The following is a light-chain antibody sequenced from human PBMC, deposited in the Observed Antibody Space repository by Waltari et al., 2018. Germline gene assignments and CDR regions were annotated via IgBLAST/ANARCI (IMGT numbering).Light chain of an antibody. CDR2: RDN. CDR1: SSNVGFNP. J-gene: IGLJ1*01. V-gene: IGLV1-47*01. CDR3: AVWDDSLGTFV. Sequence: QSVLTQPPSASGPPGQRVPIPCSVRSSNVGFNPVYWYPQTPGTAPHPLIYRDNQRPSGVPDRFSGSKSGASASLAVSGLRSEDEADYYCAVWDDSLGTFVFGTGTQVTVL.